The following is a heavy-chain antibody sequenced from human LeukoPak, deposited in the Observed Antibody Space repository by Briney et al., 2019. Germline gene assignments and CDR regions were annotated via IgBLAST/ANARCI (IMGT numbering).Heavy chain of an antibody. CDR2: IGASGAET. Sequence: GGSLRLSCTASGFTFSTYAMTWVRQAPGKGLDWVSAIGASGAETYYADSAKGRFTVSRDNSKNTLYLQMSSLRADDTAVYYCARGEGYGAQMAWGQGTLVTVSS. J-gene: IGHJ5*02. D-gene: IGHD4-17*01. V-gene: IGHV3-23*01. CDR3: ARGEGYGAQMA. CDR1: GFTFSTYA.